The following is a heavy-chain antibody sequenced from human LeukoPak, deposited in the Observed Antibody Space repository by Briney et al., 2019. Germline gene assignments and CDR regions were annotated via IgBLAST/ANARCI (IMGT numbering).Heavy chain of an antibody. CDR1: GYTFPRHG. Sequence: GASVKVSCKASGYTFPRHGISWVRQAPGQGLEWIGWISAYNGNTDYAQKLQGRVTLTTDASTNTAYMELRSLRSDDTAVYYCARDGVGLWTSLKLYYYYYYMDVWGKGTTVTVSS. CDR2: ISAYNGNT. J-gene: IGHJ6*03. V-gene: IGHV1-18*01. CDR3: ARDGVGLWTSLKLYYYYYYMDV. D-gene: IGHD3/OR15-3a*01.